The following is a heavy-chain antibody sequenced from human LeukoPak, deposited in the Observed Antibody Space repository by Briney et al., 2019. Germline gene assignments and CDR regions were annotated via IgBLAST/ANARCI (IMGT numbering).Heavy chain of an antibody. J-gene: IGHJ4*02. D-gene: IGHD5-12*01. V-gene: IGHV4-59*01. CDR2: IYYSGST. CDR1: GGSISSYY. CDR3: ARYSGYDDY. Sequence: SETLSLTCTVSGGSISSYYWSWIRQPPGKGLEWIGYIYYSGSTNYNPSLKSRVTISVDTSKNQFSLKLSAVTAADTAVYYCARYSGYDDYWGQGTLVTVSS.